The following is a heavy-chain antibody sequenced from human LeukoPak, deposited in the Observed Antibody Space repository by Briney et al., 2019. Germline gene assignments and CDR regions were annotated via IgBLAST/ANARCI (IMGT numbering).Heavy chain of an antibody. CDR2: ISGSGDRK. J-gene: IGHJ4*02. D-gene: IGHD6-13*01. CDR1: GFTFSSCW. CDR3: VKEGGYSSTWH. Sequence: GGSLRLSCAASGFTFSSCWMHWVRQAPGKGLEWVSGISGSGDRKDYADSVKGRFAVSRDNQKNTLHLQMNSLRVEDTAIYYCVKEGGYSSTWHWGQGTLVIVSS. V-gene: IGHV3-23*01.